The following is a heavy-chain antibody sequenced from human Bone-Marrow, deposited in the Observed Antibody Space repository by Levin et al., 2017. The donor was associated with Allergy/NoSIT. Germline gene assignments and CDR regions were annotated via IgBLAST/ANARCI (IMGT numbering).Heavy chain of an antibody. CDR2: ISHDGNNK. CDR3: VKDALLWFGESYGMDV. V-gene: IGHV3-30*18. CDR1: GFTFSNYG. J-gene: IGHJ6*02. Sequence: GGSLRLSCAVSGFTFSNYGMHWVRQAPGKGLEWVAVISHDGNNKYYADSVKDRFTISRDNSKNTLYLEVNSLRAEDTAVYFCVKDALLWFGESYGMDVWGQGTTVTVSS. D-gene: IGHD3-10*01.